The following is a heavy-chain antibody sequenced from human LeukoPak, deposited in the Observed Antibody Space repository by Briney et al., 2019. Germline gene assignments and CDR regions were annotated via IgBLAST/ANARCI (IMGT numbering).Heavy chain of an antibody. D-gene: IGHD3-22*01. CDR3: ARDGHRMYYYGSSDYRFDS. CDR1: GYIFTSYG. Sequence: ASVKVSCKASGYIFTSYGISWVRQAPGQGLEWMGWISAYNGNTHYAQKVQGRVTMTTDTSTSTVYMELRSLRSDDTAVYYCARDGHRMYYYGSSDYRFDSWGQGTLVTVSS. CDR2: ISAYNGNT. J-gene: IGHJ4*02. V-gene: IGHV1-18*01.